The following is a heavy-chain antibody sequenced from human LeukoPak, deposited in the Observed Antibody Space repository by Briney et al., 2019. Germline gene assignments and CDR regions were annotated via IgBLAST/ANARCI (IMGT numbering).Heavy chain of an antibody. CDR1: GFTFSDYY. J-gene: IGHJ4*02. V-gene: IGHV3-11*06. D-gene: IGHD3-9*01. Sequence: GGSLRLSYAASGFTFSDYYMSWIRQAPGKGLEWVSYISSSSSYTNYADSVKGRFTISRDNAKNSLYLQMNSLRAEDTAVYYCAASDYDILTGQFDYWGQGTLVTVSS. CDR2: ISSSSSYT. CDR3: AASDYDILTGQFDY.